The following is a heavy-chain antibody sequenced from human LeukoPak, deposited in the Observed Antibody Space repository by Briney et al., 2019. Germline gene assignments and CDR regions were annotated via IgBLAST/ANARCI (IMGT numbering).Heavy chain of an antibody. V-gene: IGHV3-23*01. CDR1: GFTFSSYA. Sequence: PGGSLRLSCAASGFTFSSYAMIWVRQAPGKGLEWVSAISGSGGSTYYADSVKGRFTISRDNSKNTLYPQMNSLRAEDTAVYYCAKGGGASPVSRFDYWGQGTLVTVSS. D-gene: IGHD2-21*01. J-gene: IGHJ4*02. CDR3: AKGGGASPVSRFDY. CDR2: ISGSGGST.